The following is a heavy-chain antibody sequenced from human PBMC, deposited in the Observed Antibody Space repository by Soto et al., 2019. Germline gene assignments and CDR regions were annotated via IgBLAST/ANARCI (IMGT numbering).Heavy chain of an antibody. CDR3: ARATDIGVVPAGPRPFDP. CDR2: INHSGST. J-gene: IGHJ5*02. Sequence: SSQTLSLTCAVYGGSFSCYYWSWIRPPPGKGLEWIGEINHSGSTNYNPSLKSRVTISVDTSKNQFSLKLSSVTAADTAVYYCARATDIGVVPAGPRPFDPWGQGTLVTVSS. D-gene: IGHD2-2*01. V-gene: IGHV4-34*01. CDR1: GGSFSCYY.